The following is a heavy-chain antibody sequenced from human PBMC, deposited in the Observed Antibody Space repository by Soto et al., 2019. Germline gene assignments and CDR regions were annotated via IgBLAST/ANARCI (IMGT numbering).Heavy chain of an antibody. CDR2: IIPIIGTP. J-gene: IGHJ4*02. D-gene: IGHD3-10*01. V-gene: IGHV1-69*13. Sequence: GASVKVSCKASGGTFRNHVFNWVRQAPGQGLEWMGGIIPIIGTPNYAQKFQGRATITADASTNTVYLEVSSLRSQDTAVYYCARDLEFRDGNISHLDYWGQGTLVTVSS. CDR3: ARDLEFRDGNISHLDY. CDR1: GGTFRNHV.